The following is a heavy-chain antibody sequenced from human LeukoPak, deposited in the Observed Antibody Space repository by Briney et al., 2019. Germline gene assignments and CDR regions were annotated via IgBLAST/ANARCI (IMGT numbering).Heavy chain of an antibody. D-gene: IGHD3-10*01. CDR1: GFTFDDYA. Sequence: GRSLRLSCAASGFTFDDYAMHWVRQAPGKGLEWVSGISWNSGSIGYADSVKGRFTISRDDAKNSLYLQMNSLRAEDSAVYYCARDLKWGVTFADDYWGQGTLVTVSS. J-gene: IGHJ4*02. CDR2: ISWNSGSI. CDR3: ARDLKWGVTFADDY. V-gene: IGHV3-9*01.